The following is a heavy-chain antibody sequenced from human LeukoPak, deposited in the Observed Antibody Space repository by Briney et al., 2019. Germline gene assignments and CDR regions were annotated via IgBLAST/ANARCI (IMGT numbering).Heavy chain of an antibody. J-gene: IGHJ4*02. Sequence: GGSLRLSCAASRFTFSNSAMNWVRQAPGKGLEWVSAISGSGGSTYYADSVKGRFTISRDNSKNTLYLQMNSLRAEDTAVYYCAKASTYYYDSSGYYHNYYFDYWGQGTLVTVSS. CDR2: ISGSGGST. CDR1: RFTFSNSA. D-gene: IGHD3-22*01. CDR3: AKASTYYYDSSGYYHNYYFDY. V-gene: IGHV3-23*01.